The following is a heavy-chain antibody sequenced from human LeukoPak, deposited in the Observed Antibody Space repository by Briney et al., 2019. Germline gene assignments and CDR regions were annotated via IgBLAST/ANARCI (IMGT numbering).Heavy chain of an antibody. Sequence: LSGGSLRLSCAASGFTFSSYAMSWVRQAPGKGLEWVSAISGSGGSTYYADSVKGRFTISRDNSKNTLYLQMNSLRAEDTAVYYCANVQSSGKEWPGSLVGATTPFDYWGQGTLVTVSS. CDR3: ANVQSSGKEWPGSLVGATTPFDY. D-gene: IGHD1-26*01. V-gene: IGHV3-23*01. J-gene: IGHJ4*02. CDR1: GFTFSSYA. CDR2: ISGSGGST.